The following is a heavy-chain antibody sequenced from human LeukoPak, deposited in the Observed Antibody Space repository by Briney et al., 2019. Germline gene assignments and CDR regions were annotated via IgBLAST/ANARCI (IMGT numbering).Heavy chain of an antibody. CDR2: ISYEGSTK. CDR3: ARGLGSWSELAY. D-gene: IGHD6-13*01. Sequence: GRSLRLSCAASGFTFSSHAMHWVRQAPGEGLEWVALISYEGSTKYYPDSMRGRFTISRDNSKNTLYLQINSLRAEDTAVYYCARGLGSWSELAYWGQGTLVTVSS. CDR1: GFTFSSHA. J-gene: IGHJ4*02. V-gene: IGHV3-30-3*01.